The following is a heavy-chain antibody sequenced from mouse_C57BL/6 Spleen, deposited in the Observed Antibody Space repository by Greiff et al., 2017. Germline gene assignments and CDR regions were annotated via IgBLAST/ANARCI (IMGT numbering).Heavy chain of an antibody. V-gene: IGHV1-53*01. Sequence: ASGYTFTSYWMLWVKQWPGQGLEWIGNINPSNGGTNYNEKFKSKATLTVDKSSSTAYMQLSSLTSEDSAVYYCARNGGAGFAYWGQGTLVTVSA. J-gene: IGHJ3*01. CDR1: GYTFTSYW. CDR2: INPSNGGT. CDR3: ARNGGAGFAY.